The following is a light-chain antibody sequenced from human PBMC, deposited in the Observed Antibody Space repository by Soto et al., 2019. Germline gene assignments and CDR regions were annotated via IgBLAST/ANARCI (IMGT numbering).Light chain of an antibody. V-gene: IGKV2-28*01. CDR3: MQALQTPPYT. CDR1: QSLLHTNGYSY. CDR2: WGS. J-gene: IGKJ2*01. Sequence: DIVMTQSPLSLSVTPGEPASISCRSSQSLLHTNGYSYFDWYLQKPGQSPQLLIYWGSIRASGVPDRFSGSGSGTDFTLRISGVEAEDVGVYYCMQALQTPPYTFGQGTKLEIK.